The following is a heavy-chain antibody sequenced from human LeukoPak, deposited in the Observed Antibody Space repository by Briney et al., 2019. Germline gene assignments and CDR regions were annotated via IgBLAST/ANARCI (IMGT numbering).Heavy chain of an antibody. Sequence: PGGSLRLSCAASGFTFSSYAMSWVRQAPGKGLEWVSYISSSGSTIYYADSVKGRFTIFRDNAKNSLYLQMNSLRAEDTAVYYCASDFWSGYLDYWGQGTLVTVSS. V-gene: IGHV3-48*04. CDR2: ISSSGSTI. D-gene: IGHD3-3*01. CDR3: ASDFWSGYLDY. CDR1: GFTFSSYA. J-gene: IGHJ4*02.